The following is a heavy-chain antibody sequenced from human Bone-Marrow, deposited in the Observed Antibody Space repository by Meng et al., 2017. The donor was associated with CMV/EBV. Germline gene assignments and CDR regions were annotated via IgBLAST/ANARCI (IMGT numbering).Heavy chain of an antibody. V-gene: IGHV1-46*03. Sequence: ASVKVSCKASGYTFTSYYMHWVRQAPGQGLEWMGIINPSGGSTSYAQKFQGRVTMTRDTSISTAYMELSSLGSDDTAVYYCAYTPSRALGGFWSAPSIEDATGIWGQGTMVTVSS. CDR3: AYTPSRALGGFWSAPSIEDATGI. CDR2: INPSGGST. D-gene: IGHD3-3*01. J-gene: IGHJ3*02. CDR1: GYTFTSYY.